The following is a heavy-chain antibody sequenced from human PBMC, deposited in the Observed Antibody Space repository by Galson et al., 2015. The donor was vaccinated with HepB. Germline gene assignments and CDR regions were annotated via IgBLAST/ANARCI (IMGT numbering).Heavy chain of an antibody. V-gene: IGHV1-46*01. D-gene: IGHD1-7*01. CDR3: AAVLNYRFDY. CDR1: GYTFTNYY. Sequence: SVKVSCKASGYTFTNYYMHWVRQAPGQGLEWMGMLNPNGGRTTYEQKFQGRVTMTRDTSTSTVYMELSSLRSEDTAVYYCAAVLNYRFDYWGQGTLVTVSS. J-gene: IGHJ4*02. CDR2: LNPNGGRT.